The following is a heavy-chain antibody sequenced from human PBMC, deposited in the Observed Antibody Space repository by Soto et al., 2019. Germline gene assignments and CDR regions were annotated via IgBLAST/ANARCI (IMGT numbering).Heavy chain of an antibody. D-gene: IGHD3-10*01. CDR3: AKGRGGSGSLTPRVDF. J-gene: IGHJ4*02. Sequence: EVQLLESGGGLVQPGXSXXXXXAXXXXXXXXXXMTWVXQAPGKGLEWVSAISGGGDTTSYADSVKGRFTVSRDGSKNTLYLQMSSLRAEDTALYYCAKGRGGSGSLTPRVDFWGQGTLVTVSS. CDR2: ISGGGDTT. CDR1: XXXXXXXX. V-gene: IGHV3-23*01.